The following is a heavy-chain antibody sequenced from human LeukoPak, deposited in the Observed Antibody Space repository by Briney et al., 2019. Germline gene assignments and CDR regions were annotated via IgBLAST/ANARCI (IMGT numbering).Heavy chain of an antibody. V-gene: IGHV1-18*01. CDR1: GYTFTSYG. J-gene: IGHJ4*02. CDR3: ARDPYYYDSSGYPFDY. CDR2: ISAYNGNT. D-gene: IGHD3-22*01. Sequence: ASVKVSCKASGYTFTSYGISWVRQAPGQGLEWMGWISAYNGNTNYAQKLRGRVTMTTDTSTSTAYMELRSLRSDDTAVYYCARDPYYYDSSGYPFDYWGQGTLVTVSS.